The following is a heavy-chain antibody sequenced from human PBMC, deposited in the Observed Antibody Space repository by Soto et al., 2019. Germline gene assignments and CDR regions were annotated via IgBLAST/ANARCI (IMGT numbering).Heavy chain of an antibody. CDR3: AVAVAGPTAIGY. V-gene: IGHV3-74*01. CDR2: INGDGSST. CDR1: GFTFSSYW. Sequence: EVQLVESGGGLVQPGGSLSLSCAASGFTFSSYWMHWVRQAPGKGLVWVSRINGDGSSTSYADSVKGRFTISRDNDKNTLYLQMNSLRDEDTAVYYCAVAVAGPTAIGYWGQGTLVTVSS. J-gene: IGHJ4*02. D-gene: IGHD6-19*01.